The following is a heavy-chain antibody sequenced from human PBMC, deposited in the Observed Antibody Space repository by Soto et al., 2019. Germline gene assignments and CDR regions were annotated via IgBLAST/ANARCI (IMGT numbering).Heavy chain of an antibody. Sequence: QVQLVESGGGVVQPGRSLRLSCAASGFTFSVYGMHWVRQAPGKGLEWVALVSYDGSIKYYADSVKGRFTISRDNSKNTLYLQMNSLRVEDTAVYYCAKDGSHLAGAGTSPTSYFYGLAVWGQGTTVTVSS. D-gene: IGHD6-19*01. J-gene: IGHJ6*02. CDR1: GFTFSVYG. CDR3: AKDGSHLAGAGTSPTSYFYGLAV. CDR2: VSYDGSIK. V-gene: IGHV3-30*18.